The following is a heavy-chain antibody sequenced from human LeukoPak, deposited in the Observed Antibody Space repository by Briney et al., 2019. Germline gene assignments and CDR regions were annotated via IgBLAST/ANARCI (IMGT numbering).Heavy chain of an antibody. V-gene: IGHV1-8*01. CDR1: GYTFTSYD. J-gene: IGHJ3*02. CDR3: ARAGAVAGTYDAFDI. CDR2: MNPNSGNT. Sequence: ASVKVSCKASGYTFTSYDINWVRQATGQGLEWMGWMNPNSGNTGYAQKFQGRVTITADKSTSTAYMELSSLRSEDTAVYYCARAGAVAGTYDAFDIWGQGTMVTVSS. D-gene: IGHD6-19*01.